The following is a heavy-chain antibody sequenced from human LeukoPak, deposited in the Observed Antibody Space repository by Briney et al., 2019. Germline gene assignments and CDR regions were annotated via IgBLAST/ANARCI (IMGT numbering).Heavy chain of an antibody. J-gene: IGHJ3*02. Sequence: SETLSLTCTVSGGSISSYYWSWIRQPAGKGLEWIGRIYTSGSTNYNPSLKSRVTMSVVTSKNQFSLKLSSVTAADTAVYYCARDLVSSGLVVVRAFDIWGQGTMVTVSS. CDR2: IYTSGST. D-gene: IGHD3-22*01. V-gene: IGHV4-4*07. CDR3: ARDLVSSGLVVVRAFDI. CDR1: GGSISSYY.